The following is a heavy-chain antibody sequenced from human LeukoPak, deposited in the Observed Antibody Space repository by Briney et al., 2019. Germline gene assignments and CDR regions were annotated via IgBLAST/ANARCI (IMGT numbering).Heavy chain of an antibody. J-gene: IGHJ4*02. V-gene: IGHV4-38-2*02. D-gene: IGHD3-10*01. Sequence: KPSETESLTCTVSGYSISSGYFWGRIRQTPGKGLEWIGSIYNSGSTYYNPSLKSRVTMSVDTSKNQFSLKLSSVTAADTAVYYCARYYGSGSYYLTEKYYFDYWGQGTLVTVSS. CDR1: GYSISSGYF. CDR3: ARYYGSGSYYLTEKYYFDY. CDR2: IYNSGST.